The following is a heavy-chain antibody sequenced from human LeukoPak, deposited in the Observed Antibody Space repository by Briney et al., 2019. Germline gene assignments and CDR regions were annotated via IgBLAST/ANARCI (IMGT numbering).Heavy chain of an antibody. CDR2: INHSGST. Sequence: SETLSLTSAVYGGSFSGYYWSWIRQPPGKGLEWIGEINHSGSTNYNPSLKSRVTMSVDTSKSQFSLNLNSLTAADTAVYYCVVSPDQDFFDYWGQGPLVTVSS. V-gene: IGHV4-34*01. D-gene: IGHD1-14*01. J-gene: IGHJ4*02. CDR1: GGSFSGYY. CDR3: VVSPDQDFFDY.